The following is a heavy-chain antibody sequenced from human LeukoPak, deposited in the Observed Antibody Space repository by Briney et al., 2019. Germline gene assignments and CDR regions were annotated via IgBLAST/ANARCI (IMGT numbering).Heavy chain of an antibody. Sequence: GGSLRLSWAASGFTFSSYAMHWVRQAPGKGLEWVAVISYDGSNKYYADSVKGRFTISRDNSKNTLYLQMNSLRAEDTAVYYCARDPSRVWFGELLNYFDYWGQGTLVTVSS. J-gene: IGHJ4*02. CDR1: GFTFSSYA. CDR3: ARDPSRVWFGELLNYFDY. D-gene: IGHD3-10*01. V-gene: IGHV3-30*04. CDR2: ISYDGSNK.